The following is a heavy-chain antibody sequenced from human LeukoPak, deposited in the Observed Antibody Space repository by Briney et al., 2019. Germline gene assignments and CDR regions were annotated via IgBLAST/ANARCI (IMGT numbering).Heavy chain of an antibody. CDR3: ARGRYDSSGYHDAFDI. CDR2: INHSGST. Sequence: PSETLSLTCTVSGGSISSGGYYWSWIRQPPGKGLEWIGEINHSGSTNYNPSLKSRVTISVDTSKNQFSLKLSSVTAADTAVYYCARGRYDSSGYHDAFDIWGQGTMVTVSS. V-gene: IGHV4-39*07. J-gene: IGHJ3*02. CDR1: GGSISSGGYY. D-gene: IGHD3-22*01.